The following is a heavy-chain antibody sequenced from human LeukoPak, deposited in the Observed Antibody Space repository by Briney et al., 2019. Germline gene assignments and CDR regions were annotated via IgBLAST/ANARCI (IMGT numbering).Heavy chain of an antibody. CDR1: GGSVSSGSYY. D-gene: IGHD3-10*01. V-gene: IGHV4-61*01. CDR3: ARALMVRGVITYHYFDY. Sequence: SETLSLTCTVSGGSVSSGSYYWSWIRPPPGKGLEWIGYIYYSGSTNYNPSLKSRVTISVDTSKNQFSLKLSSVTAADTAVYYCARALMVRGVITYHYFDYWGQGTLVTVSS. J-gene: IGHJ4*02. CDR2: IYYSGST.